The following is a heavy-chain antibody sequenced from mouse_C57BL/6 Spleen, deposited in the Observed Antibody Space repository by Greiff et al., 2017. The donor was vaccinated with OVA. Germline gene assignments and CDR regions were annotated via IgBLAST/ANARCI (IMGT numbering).Heavy chain of an antibody. D-gene: IGHD1-1*01. J-gene: IGHJ2*01. CDR2: IDPETGGT. CDR3: TKDGSIQYDFAY. CDR1: GYTFTDYE. V-gene: IGHV1-15*01. Sequence: QVQLKQSGAELVRPGASVTLSCKASGYTFTDYEMHWVKQTPVHGLEWIGAIDPETGGTAYNQKFKGKAILTADKSSSTAYMELRSLTSEDSAFYYCTKDGSIQYDFAYWGQGTTLTVSS.